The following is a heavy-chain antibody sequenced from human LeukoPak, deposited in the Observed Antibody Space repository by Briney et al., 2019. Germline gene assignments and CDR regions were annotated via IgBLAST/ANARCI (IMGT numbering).Heavy chain of an antibody. CDR2: FYYTGST. V-gene: IGHV4-61*01. J-gene: IGHJ1*01. Sequence: PSETLSLTCTVSGGSVSSGSYYWSWNRQPPGQGLVWIGYFYYTGSTNYNPSLKSRATISVDTYKNQSSLKLSSVTAADTAVYYCARDGKYAEYFQDWGQGTLVTVSS. CDR3: ARDGKYAEYFQD. D-gene: IGHD1-1*01. CDR1: GGSVSSGSYY.